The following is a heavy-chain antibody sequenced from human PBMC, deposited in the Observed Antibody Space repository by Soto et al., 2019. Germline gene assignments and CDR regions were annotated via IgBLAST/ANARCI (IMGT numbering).Heavy chain of an antibody. CDR2: IRAYNGNT. Sequence: ASVKVSCKASGYTFTSYGISWVRQAPGQGLEGMGWIRAYNGNTNYAQKLQGRVTMTTDTSTSTAYMELRSLRSDATAVYSCARVPSHASSGPNDYWGQGPLVTVSS. V-gene: IGHV1-18*04. CDR3: ARVPSHASSGPNDY. CDR1: GYTFTSYG. D-gene: IGHD3-22*01. J-gene: IGHJ4*02.